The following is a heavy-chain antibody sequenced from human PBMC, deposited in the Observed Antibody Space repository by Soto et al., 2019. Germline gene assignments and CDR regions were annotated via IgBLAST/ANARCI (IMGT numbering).Heavy chain of an antibody. V-gene: IGHV3-21*01. Sequence: EVQLVESGGGLVKPGGSLRLSCAASGFTFSSYSMNWVRQAPGKGLEWVSSISSSSSYIYYADSVKGRFTISRDNAKNSLYLQMNSLRAEDTAVYYCARELAGGGYYYFDYWGQGTLVTVSS. J-gene: IGHJ4*02. CDR1: GFTFSSYS. CDR2: ISSSSSYI. CDR3: ARELAGGGYYYFDY. D-gene: IGHD5-12*01.